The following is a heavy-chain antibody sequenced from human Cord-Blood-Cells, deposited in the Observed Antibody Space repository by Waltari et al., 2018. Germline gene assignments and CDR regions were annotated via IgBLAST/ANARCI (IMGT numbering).Heavy chain of an antibody. V-gene: IGHV1-2*02. D-gene: IGHD7-27*01. CDR2: IKPKSGGT. J-gene: IGHJ4*02. Sequence: QVQLVQSGAEVKKPGASVKVSCKASGYTFTGYYMHWVRQAPGQGLEWNGLIKPKSGGTNYAQEFQGRVNMTRDTSIRTAYMGLSRLGSDDTAVYYWARGPTGVDDYWGQGTLVNVSS. CDR1: GYTFTGYY. CDR3: ARGPTGVDDY.